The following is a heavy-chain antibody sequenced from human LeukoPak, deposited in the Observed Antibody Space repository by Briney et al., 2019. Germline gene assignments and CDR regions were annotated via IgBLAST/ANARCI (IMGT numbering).Heavy chain of an antibody. V-gene: IGHV3-48*03. Sequence: GGSLSLSCAASGFTFSSYEMNWVRQAPGKGLEWVSYISSSGSTIYYADSVKGRFTISRDNAKNSLYLQMNSLRAEDTAVYYCAREGVPFDYWGQGTLVTVSS. J-gene: IGHJ4*02. CDR2: ISSSGSTI. D-gene: IGHD3-10*01. CDR3: AREGVPFDY. CDR1: GFTFSSYE.